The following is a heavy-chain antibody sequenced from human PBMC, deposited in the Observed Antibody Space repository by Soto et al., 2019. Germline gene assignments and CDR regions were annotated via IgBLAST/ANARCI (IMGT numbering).Heavy chain of an antibody. CDR3: VTRFTAVATARFDY. J-gene: IGHJ4*02. D-gene: IGHD2-21*02. CDR1: GYTFTGHY. CDR2: IGPETGAT. V-gene: IGHV1-2*02. Sequence: ASVKVSCKASGYTFTGHYIHWVRQAPEQGPEWMGEIGPETGATRYAQKFQGRVTMTRDMSITTVYMELNGLEIEDTGMYYCVTRFTAVATARFDYWGQGTLVTVSS.